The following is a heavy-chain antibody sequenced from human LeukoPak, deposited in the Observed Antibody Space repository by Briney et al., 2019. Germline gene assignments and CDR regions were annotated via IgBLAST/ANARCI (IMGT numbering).Heavy chain of an antibody. J-gene: IGHJ3*02. Sequence: SETLSLTCTGSGGSISSYYWSWMRQPPGKGLEWIGYIYYSGSTNYNASLKSRGTISVDTSKNQFSLKLGSVTAVDTAVYYCAREWTDAFDIWGQGTMITVSS. D-gene: IGHD3/OR15-3a*01. V-gene: IGHV4-59*01. CDR3: AREWTDAFDI. CDR2: IYYSGST. CDR1: GGSISSYY.